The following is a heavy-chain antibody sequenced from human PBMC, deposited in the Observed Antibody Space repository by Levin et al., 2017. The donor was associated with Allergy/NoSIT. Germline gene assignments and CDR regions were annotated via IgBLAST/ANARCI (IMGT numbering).Heavy chain of an antibody. CDR2: ISSSSSTI. CDR3: ARVPSGYDFWSGYPDI. Sequence: AGGSLRLSCAASGFTFSSYSMNWVRQAPGKGLEWVSYISSSSSTIYYADSVKGRFTISRDNAKNSLYLQMNSLRAEDTAVYYCARVPSGYDFWSGYPDIWGQGTMVTVSS. V-gene: IGHV3-48*01. D-gene: IGHD3-3*01. J-gene: IGHJ3*02. CDR1: GFTFSSYS.